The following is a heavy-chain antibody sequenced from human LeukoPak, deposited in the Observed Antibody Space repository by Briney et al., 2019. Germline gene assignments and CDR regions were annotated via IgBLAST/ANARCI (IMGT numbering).Heavy chain of an antibody. CDR3: AKSYKGYNFDY. CDR1: GFTFSSYS. Sequence: GGSLRLSCAASGFTFSSYSMNWVRQAPGKGLEWVSSISSSSSYIYYADSLKGRFTISRDNVKNSLYLQMNSLRAEDTAVYYCAKSYKGYNFDYWGQGTLVTVSS. CDR2: ISSSSSYI. J-gene: IGHJ4*02. V-gene: IGHV3-21*04. D-gene: IGHD3-16*02.